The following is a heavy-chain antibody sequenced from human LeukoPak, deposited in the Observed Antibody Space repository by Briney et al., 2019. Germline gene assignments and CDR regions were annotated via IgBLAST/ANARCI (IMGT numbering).Heavy chain of an antibody. V-gene: IGHV3-7*04. CDR1: GFTFSSFY. J-gene: IGHJ4*02. Sequence: GGSLRLSCAASGFTFSSFYMTWVRQAPGKGLEWVASIKQDGSKEYYVDSVKGRFTISRDSAKSSLCLQMNSLRAEDTAVYYCERGRDLDYWGQGTLVTVSS. CDR2: IKQDGSKE. CDR3: ERGRDLDY.